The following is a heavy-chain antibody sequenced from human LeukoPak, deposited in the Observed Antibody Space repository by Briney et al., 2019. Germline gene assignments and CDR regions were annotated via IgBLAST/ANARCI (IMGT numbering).Heavy chain of an antibody. CDR3: ARDFIAAAGSHAFDI. V-gene: IGHV4-34*01. CDR2: INHSGST. Sequence: SGTLSLTYAVYGGSFSGHYWTWIRQPPGKGLEWIGEINHSGSTNYNPSLKSRVTISVDTSKNQFSLKVSSVTAADTAVYYCARDFIAAAGSHAFDIWGQGTMVTVSS. CDR1: GGSFSGHY. J-gene: IGHJ3*02. D-gene: IGHD6-13*01.